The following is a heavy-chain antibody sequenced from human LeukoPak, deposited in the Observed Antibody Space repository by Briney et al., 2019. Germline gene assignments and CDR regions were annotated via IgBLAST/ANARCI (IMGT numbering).Heavy chain of an antibody. Sequence: ASVKVSCKASGYTFSGYYMHWVRQAPGQGREWMGWINPNSGGTNYAQKFQGRVTMTRDTSISTAYMELNRLRSDDTAVYYGARGFAVAGTREKNFDYWGQGTLVTVSS. J-gene: IGHJ4*02. CDR1: GYTFSGYY. CDR2: INPNSGGT. CDR3: ARGFAVAGTREKNFDY. V-gene: IGHV1-2*02. D-gene: IGHD6-19*01.